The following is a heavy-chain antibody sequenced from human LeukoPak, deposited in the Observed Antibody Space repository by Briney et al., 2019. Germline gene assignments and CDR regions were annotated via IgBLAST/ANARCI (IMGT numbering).Heavy chain of an antibody. V-gene: IGHV3-30*02. Sequence: GGSLRLSCAASGFTFSNYYMHCVRQAPGKGLEWGAVVHHDGSERYYADSEKGRFTISRDNSKNTLYVQMDSLRVEDTAVYYCATGSGYYYDHWGQGTLVTVSS. CDR2: VHHDGSER. D-gene: IGHD3-22*01. CDR3: ATGSGYYYDH. CDR1: GFTFSNYY. J-gene: IGHJ4*02.